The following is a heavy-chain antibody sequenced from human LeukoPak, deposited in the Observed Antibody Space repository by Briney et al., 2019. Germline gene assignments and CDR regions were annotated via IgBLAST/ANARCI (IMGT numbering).Heavy chain of an antibody. J-gene: IGHJ4*02. CDR3: ARVPAALHCSGGSCYSY. Sequence: PGGSLRLSCAASGFTFSSYWMHWVRQAPGKGLVWVSRINSDGSSTSYADSVKGRFTISRDNAKNTLYLQMNSLRAEDTAVYYRARVPAALHCSGGSCYSYWGQGTLVTVSS. CDR2: INSDGSST. D-gene: IGHD2-15*01. CDR1: GFTFSSYW. V-gene: IGHV3-74*01.